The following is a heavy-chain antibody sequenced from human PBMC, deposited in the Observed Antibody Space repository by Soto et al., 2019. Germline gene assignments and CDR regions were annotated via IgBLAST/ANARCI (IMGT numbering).Heavy chain of an antibody. J-gene: IGHJ4*02. CDR3: ARDPPPPDY. CDR2: ISAYNGNT. CDR1: GYTFASYA. Sequence: QVQLVQSGAEVKKPGASVKVSCKASGYTFASYAISGMRQAPGQGLEWMGWISAYNGNTNYAQKLQGRVTMTTDTPPTTAYLELRSRRPQGTAVYYCARDPPPPDYWGQGTLVTVSS. V-gene: IGHV1-18*01.